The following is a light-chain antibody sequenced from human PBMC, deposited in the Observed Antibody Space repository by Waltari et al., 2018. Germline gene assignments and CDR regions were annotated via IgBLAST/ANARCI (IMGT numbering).Light chain of an antibody. J-gene: IGKJ2*01. Sequence: DIPMTQSPSSLSASVGDRVTITCRASQSIRTYVTWYQQKPGKAPKVLIYGASTLQSGVPSRFTGSGSGTDFTLTISTRQPEDFATYYCQQTYSIPGTFGQGTKLEIK. V-gene: IGKV1-39*01. CDR3: QQTYSIPGT. CDR2: GAS. CDR1: QSIRTY.